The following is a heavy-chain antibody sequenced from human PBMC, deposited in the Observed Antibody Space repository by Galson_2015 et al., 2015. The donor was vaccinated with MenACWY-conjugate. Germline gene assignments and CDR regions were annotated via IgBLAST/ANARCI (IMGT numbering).Heavy chain of an antibody. J-gene: IGHJ4*02. CDR1: GFIFNTYW. Sequence: SLRLSCAAPGFIFNTYWMHWVRQAPGKGLVWVSRINPGGSSTTYADSAKDRFTISRDNAKNTLYLQMNSLRPEDTAVFYCAKTRGASFYFDSWGQGTLVTVSS. D-gene: IGHD1-26*01. CDR2: INPGGSST. CDR3: AKTRGASFYFDS. V-gene: IGHV3-74*01.